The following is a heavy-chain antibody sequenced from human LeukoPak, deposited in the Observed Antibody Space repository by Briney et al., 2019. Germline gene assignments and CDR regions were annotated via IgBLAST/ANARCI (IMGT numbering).Heavy chain of an antibody. V-gene: IGHV5-51*01. J-gene: IGHJ4*02. CDR1: GYNFTSYW. CDR2: IYPGDSET. CDR3: ARNYYDTSGYYYFDY. Sequence: GESLKISRKGSGYNFTSYWIGWVRQVPGKGLEWMGIIYPGDSETRYNPSLQGQVTISADKSISTAYLQWSSLKASDTAMYYCARNYYDTSGYYYFDYWGQGTLVTVSS. D-gene: IGHD3-22*01.